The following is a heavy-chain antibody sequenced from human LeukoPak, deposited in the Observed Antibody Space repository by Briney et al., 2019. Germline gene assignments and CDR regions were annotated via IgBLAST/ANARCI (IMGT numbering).Heavy chain of an antibody. CDR1: GGSISSGDYY. CDR3: ARHSLGITGTTSWFDP. D-gene: IGHD1-20*01. Sequence: PSETLSLTCTVSGGSISSGDYYWSWSRQPPGKGLEWIGYIYYSGSTYYNPSLKSRVTISVDTSKNQFSLKLSSVTAADTAVYYCARHSLGITGTTSWFDPWGQGTLVTVSS. J-gene: IGHJ5*02. CDR2: IYYSGST. V-gene: IGHV4-30-4*08.